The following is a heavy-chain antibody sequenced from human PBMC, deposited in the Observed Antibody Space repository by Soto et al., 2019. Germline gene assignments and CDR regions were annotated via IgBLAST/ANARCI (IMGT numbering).Heavy chain of an antibody. CDR2: ISGRGDST. J-gene: IGHJ3*01. V-gene: IGHV3-23*01. CDR3: AKEGSARYSRASFDF. CDR1: GFTFSNYA. D-gene: IGHD6-19*01. Sequence: PGGSLRLSCAASGFTFSNYAMNWVRQAPGKGVEWVSVISGRGDSTDYADSVKGRFTISRDNSKNTLYLQMNSLRVDDTAVYYCAKEGSARYSRASFDFWGQGTMVTVSS.